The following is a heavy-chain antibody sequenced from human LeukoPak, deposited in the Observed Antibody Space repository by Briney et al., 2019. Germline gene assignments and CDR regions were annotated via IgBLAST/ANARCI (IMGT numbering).Heavy chain of an antibody. V-gene: IGHV1-18*01. Sequence: ASVKVSCKASGYTFTTYGISWVRQAPGQGLEWLGWISTYIDKTKYSDNSQGRVTLTTDTSTSTAYMEMRNLRSDDTAVYYCARGKKPGVGVAGTGYFFDPWGQGTLVTVSS. D-gene: IGHD6-19*01. J-gene: IGHJ5*02. CDR2: ISTYIDKT. CDR3: ARGKKPGVGVAGTGYFFDP. CDR1: GYTFTTYG.